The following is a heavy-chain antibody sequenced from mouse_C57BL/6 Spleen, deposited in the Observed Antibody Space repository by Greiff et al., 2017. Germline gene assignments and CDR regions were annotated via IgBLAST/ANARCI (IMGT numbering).Heavy chain of an antibody. CDR2: IDPENGDT. V-gene: IGHV14-4*01. J-gene: IGHJ3*01. CDR3: TFYYSNYVFAY. D-gene: IGHD2-5*01. CDR1: GFNIKDDY. Sequence: EVQLQQSGAELVRPGASVKLSCTASGFNIKDDYMHWVKQRPEQGLEWIGWIDPENGDTEYASKFQGKATITADTSSNTAYLQLSSLTSEDTAVYYCTFYYSNYVFAYWGQGTLVTVSA.